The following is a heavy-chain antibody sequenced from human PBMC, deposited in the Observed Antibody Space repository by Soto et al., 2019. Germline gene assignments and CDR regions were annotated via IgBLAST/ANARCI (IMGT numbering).Heavy chain of an antibody. D-gene: IGHD3-16*01. J-gene: IGHJ4*02. CDR1: GGTFSSYA. CDR3: ARVGLGSYYFGY. CDR2: IIPIFGTA. Sequence: SVKVSCKASGGTFSSYAISWVRQPPGQGLEWMGGIIPIFGTANYAQKFQGRVTITADKSTSTAYMELSSLRSEDTAVYYCARVGLGSYYFGYWGQGTLVTVSS. V-gene: IGHV1-69*06.